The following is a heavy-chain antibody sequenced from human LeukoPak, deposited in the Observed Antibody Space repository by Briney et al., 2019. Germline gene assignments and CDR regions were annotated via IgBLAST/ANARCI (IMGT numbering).Heavy chain of an antibody. V-gene: IGHV4-59*12. J-gene: IGHJ6*03. CDR1: GGSISSYY. D-gene: IGHD3-9*01. CDR3: ARALPELLRYFDWTYYMDV. CDR2: IYYSGST. Sequence: PSETLSLTCTVSGGSISSYYWSWIRQLPGKGLEWIGYIYYSGSTNYNPSLKSRVTISVDTSKNQFSLKLSSVTAADTAVYYCARALPELLRYFDWTYYMDVWGKGTTVTVSS.